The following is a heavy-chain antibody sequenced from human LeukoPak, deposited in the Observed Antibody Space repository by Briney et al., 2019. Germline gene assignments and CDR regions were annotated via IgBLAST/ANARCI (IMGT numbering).Heavy chain of an antibody. CDR1: GFTFSGYW. J-gene: IGHJ4*02. CDR3: ARSANYFDTSDQDY. CDR2: TNRDDSDT. D-gene: IGHD3-22*01. V-gene: IGHV3-74*01. Sequence: GGSLRLSCAASGFTFSGYWMHWVRQAPGKGLVWVSRTNRDDSDTSYADSVKGRFTISRDKAKSTLYLQMNSLRVEDTAVYYCARSANYFDTSDQDYWGQGTLVTVSS.